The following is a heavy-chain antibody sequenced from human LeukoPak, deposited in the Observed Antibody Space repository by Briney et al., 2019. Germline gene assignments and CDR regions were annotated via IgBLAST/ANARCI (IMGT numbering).Heavy chain of an antibody. CDR3: AKVRDYVWGSYRPYYFDY. D-gene: IGHD3-16*02. Sequence: GGSLRLSCAASGFTFSSYAMSWVRQAPGKGLEWVSAISGSGGSTYYADSVKGRFTISRDNSKNTLYLQMNSLRAEDTAVYYCAKVRDYVWGSYRPYYFDYWGQGTLVTVSS. CDR2: ISGSGGST. CDR1: GFTFSSYA. J-gene: IGHJ4*02. V-gene: IGHV3-23*01.